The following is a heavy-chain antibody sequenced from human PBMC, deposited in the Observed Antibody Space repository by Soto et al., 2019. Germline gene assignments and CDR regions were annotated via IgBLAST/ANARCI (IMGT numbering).Heavy chain of an antibody. D-gene: IGHD3-10*01. Sequence: XETLSLPCTVSGGSISSYYWSWIRQPAGKGLEWIGRIYTSGSTNYNPSLKSRVTMSVDTSKNQFSLKLSSVTAADTAVYYCPRTTPVRAVIIEWRFDPCGQRTLVTVSS. CDR1: GGSISSYY. V-gene: IGHV4-4*07. J-gene: IGHJ5*02. CDR2: IYTSGST. CDR3: PRTTPVRAVIIEWRFDP.